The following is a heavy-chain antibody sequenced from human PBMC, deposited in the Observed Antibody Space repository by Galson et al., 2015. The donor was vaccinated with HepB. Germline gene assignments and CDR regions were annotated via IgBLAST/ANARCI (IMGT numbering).Heavy chain of an antibody. V-gene: IGHV3-74*03. CDR1: GFTFSSYW. J-gene: IGHJ6*04. Sequence: SLRLSCAASGFTFSSYWMHWVRQAPGKGLVWVSRINNDGSSTTYADFVKGRFTISRDNAKNTLYLQMNSLRVEDTAVYYCARESPRLDVWGKGTTVTVSS. CDR2: INNDGSST. CDR3: ARESPRLDV.